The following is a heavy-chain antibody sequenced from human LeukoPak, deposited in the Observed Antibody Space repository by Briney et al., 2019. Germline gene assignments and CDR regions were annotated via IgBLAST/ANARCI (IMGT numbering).Heavy chain of an antibody. CDR2: IYSGGGT. V-gene: IGHV3-53*01. J-gene: IGHJ4*02. D-gene: IGHD3-22*01. CDR3: ARAGYYYDSSGYYYVDY. CDR1: GFTVSSNY. Sequence: SGGSLRLSCAASGFTVSSNYMNWVRQAPGKGLDWVSVIYSGGGTYYADSVMGRFTISRDNSKNTLYLQMNSLRAEDTAVYYCARAGYYYDSSGYYYVDYWGQGTLVTVSS.